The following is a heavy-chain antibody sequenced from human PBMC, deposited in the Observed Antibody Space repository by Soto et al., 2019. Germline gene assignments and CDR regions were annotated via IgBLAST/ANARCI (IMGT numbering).Heavy chain of an antibody. CDR2: IYWSGNT. CDR3: ARGAADDGDAFDI. V-gene: IGHV4-31*03. J-gene: IGHJ3*02. D-gene: IGHD1-1*01. CDR1: GDSTSRGGYY. Sequence: QVRLQESGPGLVKPSQTLSLTCRVSGDSTSRGGYYWSWIRQHPGKGLEWIGYIYWSGNTYFNPSLKSRVSISLGTSSNQFSLNLTSVTAADTAVYYCARGAADDGDAFDIGGQGTTVTVSS.